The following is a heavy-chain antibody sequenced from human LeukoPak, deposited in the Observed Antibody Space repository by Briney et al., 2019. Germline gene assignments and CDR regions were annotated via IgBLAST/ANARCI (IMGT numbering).Heavy chain of an antibody. D-gene: IGHD2-2*01. J-gene: IGHJ4*02. CDR2: INHSGGT. CDR3: ARGADCSSTSCYLS. V-gene: IGHV4-34*01. Sequence: SETLSLTCAVYGGSFSGYYWSWIRQPPGKGLEWIGEINHSGGTNYNPSLKSRVTISVDTSKNQFSLKLSSVTAADTAVYYCARGADCSSTSCYLSWGQGTLVTVSS. CDR1: GGSFSGYY.